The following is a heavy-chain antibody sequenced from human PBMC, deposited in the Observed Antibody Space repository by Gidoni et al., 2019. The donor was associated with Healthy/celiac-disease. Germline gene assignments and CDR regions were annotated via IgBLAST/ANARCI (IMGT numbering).Heavy chain of an antibody. CDR1: SGSFSGYY. Sequence: QVQLQQWGAGLLTPSETLSLTCAVFSGSFSGYYWRWIRRPPGKGMEWIGEINHSGSTNYNPSLKSRVTISVVTSKNQFYLKLSSVTAADTAVYYCARDRNYYDSGSYYNDWFDPWGQGTLVTVSS. CDR2: INHSGST. D-gene: IGHD3-10*01. V-gene: IGHV4-34*01. CDR3: ARDRNYYDSGSYYNDWFDP. J-gene: IGHJ5*02.